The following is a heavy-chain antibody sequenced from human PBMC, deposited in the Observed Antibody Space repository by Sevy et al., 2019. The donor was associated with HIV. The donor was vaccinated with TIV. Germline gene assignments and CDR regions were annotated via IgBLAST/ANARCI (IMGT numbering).Heavy chain of an antibody. CDR1: GFGFSGTW. CDR2: ISPEGSRI. J-gene: IGHJ4*02. D-gene: IGHD3-16*01. Sequence: GGSLRLSCAASGFGFSGTWMNWVRQAPGKGLEWVAIISPEGSRIDYAESVKGRHIISRENDNSSVSLQMNSLTVEDMGVYYCAKDWGWKTFDYWGQGALVTVSS. CDR3: AKDWGWKTFDY. V-gene: IGHV3-7*04.